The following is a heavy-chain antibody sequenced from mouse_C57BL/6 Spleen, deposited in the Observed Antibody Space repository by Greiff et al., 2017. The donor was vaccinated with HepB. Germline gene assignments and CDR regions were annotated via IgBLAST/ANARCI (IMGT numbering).Heavy chain of an antibody. Sequence: EVMLVESGGDLVKPGGSLKLSCAASGFTFSSYGMSWVRQTPDKRLEWVATISSGGSYTYYADRVKGRFTISRDNAKNTLYLQMSSLKSEDTVMYYWARHLNWDDAMDYWGQGTSVTVSS. CDR1: GFTFSSYG. V-gene: IGHV5-6*01. CDR3: ARHLNWDDAMDY. D-gene: IGHD4-1*01. CDR2: ISSGGSYT. J-gene: IGHJ4*01.